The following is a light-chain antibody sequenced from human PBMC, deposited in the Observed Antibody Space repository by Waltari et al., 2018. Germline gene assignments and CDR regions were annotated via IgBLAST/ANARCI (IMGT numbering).Light chain of an antibody. CDR3: AAWDDSLRAWV. CDR2: RNT. Sequence: QSVLLQPPSASETPGQRVTISYSGCTSNTGRNYVSWSQHPPGTAPELLIYRNTQRPSGVPDRFSGSKSDTSASLAISGLRSEDEADYYCAAWDDSLRAWVFGGGTKLTVL. CDR1: TSNTGRNY. V-gene: IGLV1-47*01. J-gene: IGLJ3*02.